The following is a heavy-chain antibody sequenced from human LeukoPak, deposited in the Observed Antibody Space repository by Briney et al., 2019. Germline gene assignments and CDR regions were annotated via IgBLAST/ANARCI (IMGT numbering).Heavy chain of an antibody. CDR1: GGSISSSSYY. Sequence: PSETLSLTCTVSGGSISSSSYYWGWIRQPPGKGLEWIGSIYYSGSTYYNPSLKSRVTISVDTSKNQFSLKLSSVTAADTAVYYCARLSDYDILTALFDYWGQGTLVTVSS. D-gene: IGHD3-9*01. J-gene: IGHJ4*02. CDR2: IYYSGST. CDR3: ARLSDYDILTALFDY. V-gene: IGHV4-39*01.